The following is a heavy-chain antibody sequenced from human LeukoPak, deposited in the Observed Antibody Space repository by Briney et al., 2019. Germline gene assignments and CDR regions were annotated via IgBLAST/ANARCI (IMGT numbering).Heavy chain of an antibody. CDR2: IYYSGST. V-gene: IGHV4-39*01. Sequence: PETLSLTCTVSGGSISSSSYYWGWIRQPPGKGLEWIGSIYYSGSTYYNPSLKSRVTISVDTSKNQFSLKLSSVTAADTAVYYCARHPTEWELLRFDYWGQGTLVTVSS. D-gene: IGHD1-26*01. CDR1: GGSISSSSYY. CDR3: ARHPTEWELLRFDY. J-gene: IGHJ4*02.